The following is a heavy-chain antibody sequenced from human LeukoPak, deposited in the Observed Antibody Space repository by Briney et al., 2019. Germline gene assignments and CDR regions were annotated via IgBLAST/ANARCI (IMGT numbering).Heavy chain of an antibody. Sequence: GGSLRLSCAASGFTFANHWMHWVRQAPGKGLVWVSRINSDGSSTSFADSVKGRFTISRDNAKNTLYLQMNSLRAEDTAVYYCARAISHSNYGVDVWGQGTTVTVSS. CDR2: INSDGSST. D-gene: IGHD6-13*01. CDR1: GFTFANHW. J-gene: IGHJ6*02. V-gene: IGHV3-74*01. CDR3: ARAISHSNYGVDV.